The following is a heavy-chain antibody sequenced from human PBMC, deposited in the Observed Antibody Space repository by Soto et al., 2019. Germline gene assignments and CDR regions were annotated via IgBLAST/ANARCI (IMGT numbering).Heavy chain of an antibody. Sequence: SVKVSCKASGVSFSSYAISWVRQAPGQGLKWMRGIIPIFGTANYAQKFQGRVTITADESTSTAYMELSSLRSEDTAVYYCARVSAPQNYNYYDSSGPETVGYWGQGTLVTVSS. CDR3: ARVSAPQNYNYYDSSGPETVGY. CDR2: IIPIFGTA. V-gene: IGHV1-69*13. J-gene: IGHJ4*02. CDR1: GVSFSSYA. D-gene: IGHD3-22*01.